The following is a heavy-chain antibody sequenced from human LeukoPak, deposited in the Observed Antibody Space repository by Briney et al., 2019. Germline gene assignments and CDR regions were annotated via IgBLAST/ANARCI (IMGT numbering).Heavy chain of an antibody. CDR1: GFTFSSYE. CDR3: ARGAYSSGWYLSGAIDY. CDR2: ISSSGSTI. J-gene: IGHJ4*02. V-gene: IGHV3-48*03. D-gene: IGHD6-19*01. Sequence: GGSLRLSCAASGFTFSSYEMNWVRQAPGKGLEWVSYISSSGSTIYCADSVKGRFTISRDNAKNSLYLQMNSLRAEDTAVYYCARGAYSSGWYLSGAIDYWGQGTLVTVSS.